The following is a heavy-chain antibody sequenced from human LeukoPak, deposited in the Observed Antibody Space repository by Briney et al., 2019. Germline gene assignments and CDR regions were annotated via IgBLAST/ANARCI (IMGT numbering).Heavy chain of an antibody. Sequence: ASVKVSCKASGYTFTSYYMHWVRQAPGQGLEWMGIINPSGGSTSYAQKFQGRVTMTRDTSTSTVYMELSSLRSEDTAVYYCARETPPHGGPSALDYWGQGTLVTVSS. J-gene: IGHJ4*02. D-gene: IGHD4-23*01. V-gene: IGHV1-46*01. CDR2: INPSGGST. CDR3: ARETPPHGGPSALDY. CDR1: GYTFTSYY.